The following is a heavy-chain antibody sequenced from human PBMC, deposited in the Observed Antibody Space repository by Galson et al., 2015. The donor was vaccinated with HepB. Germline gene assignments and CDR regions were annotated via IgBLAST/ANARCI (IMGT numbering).Heavy chain of an antibody. V-gene: IGHV3-64D*06. CDR2: ISSNGGST. CDR3: VGAAAIYNWFDP. J-gene: IGHJ5*02. CDR1: GFTFSSYA. Sequence: SLRLSCAASGFTFSSYAMHWVRQAPGKGLEYVSAISSNGGSTYYADSVKGRFTISRDNSKNTLYLQMSSLRAEDTAVYYCVGAAAIYNWFDPWGQGTLVTVSS. D-gene: IGHD2-2*01.